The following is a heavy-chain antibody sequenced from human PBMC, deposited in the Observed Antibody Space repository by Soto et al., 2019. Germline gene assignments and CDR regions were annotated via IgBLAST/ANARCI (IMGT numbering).Heavy chain of an antibody. J-gene: IGHJ4*02. Sequence: QLQLQESGPGLVKPSETLSLTCTVSGGSISSSSYYWGWIRQPPGKGLEWIGSIYYSGSTYYNPSLKSRVTISVDTSKNQFSLKLSSVTAADTAVYYCARHEGGGFLEWLLPLDYWGQGTLVTVSS. CDR3: ARHEGGGFLEWLLPLDY. V-gene: IGHV4-39*01. CDR2: IYYSGST. D-gene: IGHD3-3*01. CDR1: GGSISSSSYY.